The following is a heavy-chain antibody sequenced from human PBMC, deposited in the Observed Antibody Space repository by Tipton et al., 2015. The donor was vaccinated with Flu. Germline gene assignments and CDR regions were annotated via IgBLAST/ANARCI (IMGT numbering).Heavy chain of an antibody. J-gene: IGHJ4*02. CDR2: IGHNGTT. Sequence: TLSLTCAVYGGSFRGYYWTWIRQPPGNGLEWVGEIGHNGTTKYNPSLKSRVTISVDTSKRQFSLRLSSVTAADTAVYYCASLMEGNNDYWGQGTLVTVSP. CDR1: GGSFRGYY. CDR3: ASLMEGNNDY. D-gene: IGHD4-23*01. V-gene: IGHV4-34*01.